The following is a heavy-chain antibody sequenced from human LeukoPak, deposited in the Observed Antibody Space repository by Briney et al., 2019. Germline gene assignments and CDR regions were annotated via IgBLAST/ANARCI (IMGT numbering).Heavy chain of an antibody. CDR1: GGSFSGYY. CDR2: INHSGST. Sequence: SETLSLTCAVYGGSFSGYYWSWIRQPPGKGLEWIGEINHSGSTNYNPSLKSRVTISVDTSENQFSLKLSSVTAADTAVYYCARRIRPSRGPFDIWGQGTMVTVSS. D-gene: IGHD2/OR15-2a*01. J-gene: IGHJ3*02. CDR3: ARRIRPSRGPFDI. V-gene: IGHV4-34*01.